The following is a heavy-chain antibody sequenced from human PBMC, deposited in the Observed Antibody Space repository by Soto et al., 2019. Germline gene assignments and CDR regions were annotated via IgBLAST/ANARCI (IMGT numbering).Heavy chain of an antibody. CDR2: IYYSGST. V-gene: IGHV4-31*03. J-gene: IGHJ6*02. Sequence: PSETLSLTCTVSGGSISSGGYYWSWIRQHPGKGLEWIGYIYYSGSTYYNPSLKSRVTISVDTSKNQLSLKLSSVTAADTAVYYCARDYYYYGMDVWGQGTTVTVSS. CDR3: ARDYYYYGMDV. CDR1: GGSISSGGYY.